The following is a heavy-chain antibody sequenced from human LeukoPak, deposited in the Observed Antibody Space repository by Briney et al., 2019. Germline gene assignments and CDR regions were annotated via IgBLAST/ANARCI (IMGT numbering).Heavy chain of an antibody. Sequence: SETLSLTCTVSGGSISSYYWSWIRQPPGKGLEWIGYIYYSGSTNYNPSLKSRVTISVDTSKNQFSLKLSSVTAADTAVYYCARDQGLWFGGSRNWFDPWGQGTLVTVSS. V-gene: IGHV4-59*01. J-gene: IGHJ5*02. CDR1: GGSISSYY. CDR2: IYYSGST. D-gene: IGHD3-10*01. CDR3: ARDQGLWFGGSRNWFDP.